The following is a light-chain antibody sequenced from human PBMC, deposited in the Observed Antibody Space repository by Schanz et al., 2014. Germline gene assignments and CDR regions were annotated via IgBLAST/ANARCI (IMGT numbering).Light chain of an antibody. J-gene: IGLJ3*02. CDR3: AAWDDSLNAWV. CDR2: SNN. V-gene: IGLV1-44*01. CDR1: SSNIGTNA. Sequence: QSVLTQPPSASGPPGQRVTISCSGSSSNIGTNAVSWYQQLPGTAPKLFIYSNNQRPSGVPDRFSGSKSGTSVSLAISGLQSEDEAGYYCAAWDDSLNAWVFGGGTKLTVL.